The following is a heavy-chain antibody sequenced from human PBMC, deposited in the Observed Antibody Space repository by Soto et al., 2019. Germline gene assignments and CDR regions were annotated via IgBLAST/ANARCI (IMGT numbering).Heavy chain of an antibody. D-gene: IGHD4-17*01. CDR3: ARLDCGGTNAYAFDV. V-gene: IGHV5-10-1*03. Sequence: VQLVQSGAEVKKPGESLTISCKGAGYSFTSYWISWVRQMPGKGLEWMGRIDPTDSYTNGSPSFQGHVTISVDKSISTAYLQWSRLKASDTAMYYCARLDCGGTNAYAFDVWGQGTMVTVSS. CDR2: IDPTDSYT. CDR1: GYSFTSYW. J-gene: IGHJ3*01.